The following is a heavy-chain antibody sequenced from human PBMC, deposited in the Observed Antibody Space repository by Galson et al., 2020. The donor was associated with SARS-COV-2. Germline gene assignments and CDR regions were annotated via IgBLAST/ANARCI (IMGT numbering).Heavy chain of an antibody. D-gene: IGHD3-10*01. CDR2: IYYSGRT. J-gene: IGHJ4*02. CDR3: ARYGGQYYGSGSYYNSATYHFDY. V-gene: IGHV4-59*13. Sequence: SETLSLTCTVSGGSISSYYWSWIRQPPGKGLEWIGYIYYSGRTNYNPSLKSRVTISVDTSKNQFSLKLSSVTAADTAVYYCARYGGQYYGSGSYYNSATYHFDYWGQGTLVTVSS. CDR1: GGSISSYY.